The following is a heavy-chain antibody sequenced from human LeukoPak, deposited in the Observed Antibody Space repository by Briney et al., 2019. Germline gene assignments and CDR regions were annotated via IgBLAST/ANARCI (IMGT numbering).Heavy chain of an antibody. Sequence: GGSLRLSCAASGFTFSNAWMSWVRQAPGKGLEWVGRIKSKTDGGTTDYAAPVKGRFTISRDDSKNTLYLQMNSLKTEDTAVYYCTTDLLLWFGELLFDDYWGQGTLVTVSS. J-gene: IGHJ4*02. CDR3: TTDLLLWFGELLFDDY. V-gene: IGHV3-15*01. CDR2: IKSKTDGGTT. D-gene: IGHD3-10*01. CDR1: GFTFSNAW.